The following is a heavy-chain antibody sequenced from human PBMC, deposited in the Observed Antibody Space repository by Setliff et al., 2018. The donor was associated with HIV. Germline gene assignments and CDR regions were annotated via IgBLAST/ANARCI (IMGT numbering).Heavy chain of an antibody. D-gene: IGHD3-22*01. Sequence: GPSVKVSCKASGHTFSNYDVIWVRRATGQGLEWMGRINPNSGGTNYAQKFQGRVTMTRDTSISTAYMELSSLTSEDTAVYYCARASYYYDSSGYYFGYWGQGTLVTVSS. CDR2: INPNSGGT. CDR3: ARASYYYDSSGYYFGY. J-gene: IGHJ4*02. CDR1: GHTFSNYD. V-gene: IGHV1-8*01.